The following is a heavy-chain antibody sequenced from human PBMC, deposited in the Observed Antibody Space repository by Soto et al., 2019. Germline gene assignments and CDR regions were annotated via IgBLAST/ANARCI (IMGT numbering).Heavy chain of an antibody. J-gene: IGHJ6*02. CDR1: GYSFTSYW. Sequence: EVQLVQSGAEVKKPGESLKISCKGSGYSFTSYWIGWVRQMPGKGLEWMGIIYPGDSDTRYSPSFQGQVTISADKSIRTAYLQWSSLKASDTAMYYCARGATIGLEEDDYYYGMDVWGQGTTVTVSS. D-gene: IGHD5-12*01. CDR2: IYPGDSDT. V-gene: IGHV5-51*03. CDR3: ARGATIGLEEDDYYYGMDV.